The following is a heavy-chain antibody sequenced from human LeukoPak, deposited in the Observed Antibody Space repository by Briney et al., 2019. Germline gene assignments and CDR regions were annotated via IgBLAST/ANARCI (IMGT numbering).Heavy chain of an antibody. V-gene: IGHV4-61*02. CDR3: ARVGGDYDILTGYRYNWFDP. D-gene: IGHD3-9*01. J-gene: IGHJ5*02. CDR2: IYTSGST. Sequence: KGLEWIGRIYTSGSTNYNPSLKSRVTISVDTSKNQFSLKLSSVTAADTAVYYCARVGGDYDILTGYRYNWFDPWGQGTLVTVPS.